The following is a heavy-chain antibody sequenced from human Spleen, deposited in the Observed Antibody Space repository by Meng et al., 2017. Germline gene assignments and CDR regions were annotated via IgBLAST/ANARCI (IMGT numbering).Heavy chain of an antibody. CDR3: AREVPRITMLNWFDP. CDR2: IYSSGRT. CDR1: GDSVSSTSYY. D-gene: IGHD3-10*01. V-gene: IGHV4-39*07. Sequence: QLQLQESGPGLVKPSETPSLICSVSGDSVSSTSYYWAWIRQPPGKGLELIGTIYSSGRTDYNPSLKSRVTMSVDTSKNQFSLKLTSVTAADTAVYYCAREVPRITMLNWFDPWGQGTLVTVSS. J-gene: IGHJ5*02.